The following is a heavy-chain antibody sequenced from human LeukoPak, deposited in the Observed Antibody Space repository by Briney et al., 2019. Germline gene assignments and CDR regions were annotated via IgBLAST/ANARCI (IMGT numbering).Heavy chain of an antibody. J-gene: IGHJ4*02. D-gene: IGHD3-10*01. Sequence: GGSLRLSCAASGFTFSSSSRNWVRQAPGKGLEWVSSISSSSSYIYYADSVKGRFTISRDNAKNSLYLQMNSLRAEDTAVYYCARLYGSGFDYWGQGTLVTVSS. CDR3: ARLYGSGFDY. CDR1: GFTFSSSS. V-gene: IGHV3-21*01. CDR2: ISSSSSYI.